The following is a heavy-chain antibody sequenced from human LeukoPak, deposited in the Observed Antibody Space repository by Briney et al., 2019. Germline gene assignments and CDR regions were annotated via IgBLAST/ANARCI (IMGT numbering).Heavy chain of an antibody. J-gene: IGHJ6*02. CDR2: IYYSGST. CDR3: ARVGGSNYYYYGMDV. V-gene: IGHV4-59*01. CDR1: GGSISSYY. D-gene: IGHD3-10*01. Sequence: KTSETLSLTCTVSGGSISSYYWSWIRQPPGKGLEWIGYIYYSGSTNYNPSLKSRVTISVDTSKNQFSLKLSPVTAADTAVYYCARVGGSNYYYYGMDVWGQGTTVTVSS.